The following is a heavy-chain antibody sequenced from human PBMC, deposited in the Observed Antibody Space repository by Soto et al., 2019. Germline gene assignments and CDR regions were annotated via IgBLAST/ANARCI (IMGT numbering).Heavy chain of an antibody. D-gene: IGHD3-9*01. Sequence: GGSLRLSCAASGFTFSSYGMHWVRQAPGKGLEWVAVISYDGSNKYYADSVKGRFTISRDNSKNTLYLQMNSLRAEDTAVYYCAKYYDILTGQTLIWDLGGQGTLVTV. CDR3: AKYYDILTGQTLIWDL. J-gene: IGHJ4*02. V-gene: IGHV3-30*18. CDR1: GFTFSSYG. CDR2: ISYDGSNK.